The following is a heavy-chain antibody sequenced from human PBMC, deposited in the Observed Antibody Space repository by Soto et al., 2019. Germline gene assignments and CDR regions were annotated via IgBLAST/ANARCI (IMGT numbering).Heavy chain of an antibody. Sequence: SDTLSLTCPLPCYSISSNNSYWGSSRQPPGQGLKWIGGINYSGSTYYKQSLKSRVTISVNTSTNQFSLMLSYLTAADTAVYYCARHPGYCTGTSCYGYYTMDVWGQGTTVT. CDR2: INYSGST. V-gene: IGHV4-39*01. CDR3: ARHPGYCTGTSCYGYYTMDV. CDR1: CYSISSNNSY. D-gene: IGHD2-2*01. J-gene: IGHJ6*02.